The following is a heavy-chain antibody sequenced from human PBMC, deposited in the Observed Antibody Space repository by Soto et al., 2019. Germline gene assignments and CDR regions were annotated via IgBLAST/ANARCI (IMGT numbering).Heavy chain of an antibody. CDR3: ARTYGSGDYFLPFEY. CDR2: ISVYNGNI. J-gene: IGHJ4*02. Sequence: QVQLLQSGAEVKKPGASVKVSCKASGYMFNTYGITWVRQAPGQGLEWMGWISVYNGNIDYAQKFEGRVTMTIDTSTSTAHMELTSLTSDDTAVYYCARTYGSGDYFLPFEYWGQGPPVSVSS. D-gene: IGHD3-10*01. CDR1: GYMFNTYG. V-gene: IGHV1-18*01.